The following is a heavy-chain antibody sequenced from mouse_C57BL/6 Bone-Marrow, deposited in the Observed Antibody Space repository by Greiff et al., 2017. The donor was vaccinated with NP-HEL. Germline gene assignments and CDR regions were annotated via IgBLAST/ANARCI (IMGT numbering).Heavy chain of an antibody. CDR3: ASGIYYGNSRYYFDY. D-gene: IGHD2-1*01. CDR2: IDPSDSYT. J-gene: IGHJ2*01. Sequence: VQLQESGAELVKPGASVKLSCKASGYTFTSYWMQWVKQRPGQGLEWIGEIDPSDSYTNYNQKFKGKATLTVDTSSSTAYMQLSSLTSEDSAVYYCASGIYYGNSRYYFDYWGQGTTLTVSS. CDR1: GYTFTSYW. V-gene: IGHV1-50*01.